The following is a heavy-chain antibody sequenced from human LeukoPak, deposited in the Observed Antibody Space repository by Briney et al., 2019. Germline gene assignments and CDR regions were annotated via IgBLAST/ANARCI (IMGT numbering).Heavy chain of an antibody. CDR3: ARDEDYGDYAAYYYGMDV. Sequence: PWGSLRLSCAASGFTFSSYSMNWVRQAPGKGLEWVSSISSSSSYIYYADSVKGRFTISRDNAKNSLYLQMNSLRAEDTAVYYCARDEDYGDYAAYYYGMDVWGQGTTVTVSS. CDR1: GFTFSSYS. V-gene: IGHV3-21*01. CDR2: ISSSSSYI. J-gene: IGHJ6*02. D-gene: IGHD4-17*01.